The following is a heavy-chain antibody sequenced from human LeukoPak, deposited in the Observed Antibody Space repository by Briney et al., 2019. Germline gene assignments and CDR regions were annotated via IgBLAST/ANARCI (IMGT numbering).Heavy chain of an antibody. J-gene: IGHJ4*02. D-gene: IGHD1-14*01. CDR2: ISTYNGDT. CDR3: ARDSVRVEPADWNYFDL. V-gene: IGHV1-18*01. Sequence: ASVKVSCKASGYTFSHYGITWVRQAPGHGLEWMGWISTYNGDTTYTENLQGRVSMTTDTSTTTAYMELRNLTSDDTAVYYCARDSVRVEPADWNYFDLWGQGTLVTVSS. CDR1: GYTFSHYG.